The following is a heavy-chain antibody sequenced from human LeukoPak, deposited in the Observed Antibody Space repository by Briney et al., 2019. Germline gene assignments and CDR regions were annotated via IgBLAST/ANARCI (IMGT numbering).Heavy chain of an antibody. D-gene: IGHD4-17*01. CDR1: VFTVTANS. Sequence: GGPLRLSCAASVFTVTANSMNWVRQAPGKGLEWVSRVSSGGDAFYADSVKGRFTISRDTSKNTVFLQMDSLRAEDTAVYYCAKFGDHMPDAFDIWGQGTMVTVAA. J-gene: IGHJ3*02. CDR2: VSSGGDA. CDR3: AKFGDHMPDAFDI. V-gene: IGHV3-53*01.